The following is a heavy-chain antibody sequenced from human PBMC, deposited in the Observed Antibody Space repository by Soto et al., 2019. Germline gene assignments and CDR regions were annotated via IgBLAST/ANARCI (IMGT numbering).Heavy chain of an antibody. CDR1: GGSLSPYY. D-gene: IGHD1-1*01. CDR3: ASHQELEAYHYYMDF. V-gene: IGHV4-59*08. CDR2: VYYSGST. J-gene: IGHJ6*03. Sequence: SATLYLTCTVSGGSLSPYYWRWIRRPPGKGLEWIGYVYYSGSTNYNPSLKSRVTISVDTSKNQFSLELSSVTAADTAVYYCASHQELEAYHYYMDFWGKGTTVTVSS.